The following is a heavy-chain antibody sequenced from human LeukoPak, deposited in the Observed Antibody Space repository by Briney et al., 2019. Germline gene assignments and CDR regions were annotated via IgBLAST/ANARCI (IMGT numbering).Heavy chain of an antibody. Sequence: GGSLRLSCAASGFTFSSYGMHWVRQAPGKGLEWVAFIRYGGSNKYYADSVKGRFTISRDNSKNTLYLQMNSLRAEDTAVYYCASTNYDFWSGYLWGQGTLVTVSS. D-gene: IGHD3-3*01. CDR3: ASTNYDFWSGYL. CDR2: IRYGGSNK. CDR1: GFTFSSYG. V-gene: IGHV3-30*02. J-gene: IGHJ4*02.